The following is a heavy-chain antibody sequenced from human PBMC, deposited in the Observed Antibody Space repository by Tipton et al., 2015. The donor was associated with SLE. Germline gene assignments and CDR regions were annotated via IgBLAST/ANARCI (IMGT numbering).Heavy chain of an antibody. J-gene: IGHJ6*02. CDR1: GGTFSSYA. CDR3: AREIAYYDFWSGYPRGGMDV. CDR2: ISAYNGNT. V-gene: IGHV1-18*01. Sequence: QLVQSGPEVKKPGSSVKVSCKASGGTFSSYAISWVRQAPGQGLEWMGWISAYNGNTNYAQKFQGRVTMTRDTSISTAYMELSRLRSDDTAVYYCAREIAYYDFWSGYPRGGMDVWGQGTTVTVSS. D-gene: IGHD3-3*01.